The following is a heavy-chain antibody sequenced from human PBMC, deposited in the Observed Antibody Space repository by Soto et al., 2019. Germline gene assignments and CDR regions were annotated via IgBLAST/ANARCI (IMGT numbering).Heavy chain of an antibody. J-gene: IGHJ3*02. D-gene: IGHD3-9*01. CDR2: ISGSGGST. Sequence: EVQLLESGGGLVQPGGSLRLSCAASGFTFSSYAMSWVRQAPGKGLEWVSAISGSGGSTYYADSVKGRFTISRDNSKNTLYLQMNSLRAEDTAVYYCARGLRYFYWLYDAFDILVQGTMVTVSS. CDR3: ARGLRYFYWLYDAFDI. V-gene: IGHV3-23*01. CDR1: GFTFSSYA.